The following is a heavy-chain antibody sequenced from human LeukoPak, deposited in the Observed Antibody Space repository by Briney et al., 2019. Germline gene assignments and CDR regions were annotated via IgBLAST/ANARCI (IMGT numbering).Heavy chain of an antibody. Sequence: GGSLRLSCAAAGFTFTETWMSWVRKVPGQGLEWVAHINHEGGGIQYVDSVKGRFTISRDNAKGSVYLQMNSLRAEDTAIYHCATYINWVAGDVWGQGTTVIVSS. J-gene: IGHJ6*02. CDR3: ATYINWVAGDV. CDR2: INHEGGGI. CDR1: GFTFTETW. D-gene: IGHD1-1*01. V-gene: IGHV3-7*01.